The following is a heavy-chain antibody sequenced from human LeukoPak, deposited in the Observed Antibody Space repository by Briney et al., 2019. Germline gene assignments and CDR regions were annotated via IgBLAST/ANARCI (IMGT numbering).Heavy chain of an antibody. Sequence: ASVKVSCKASGYTFTDYYMHWVRQAPGQGLEWMGWINPNSGGTNYAQKFQGRVTMTRDTSISTAYMELSRLRSDDTAVYYCASPVIAVAGTANDYWGQGTLVTVSS. D-gene: IGHD6-19*01. CDR1: GYTFTDYY. V-gene: IGHV1-2*02. J-gene: IGHJ4*02. CDR3: ASPVIAVAGTANDY. CDR2: INPNSGGT.